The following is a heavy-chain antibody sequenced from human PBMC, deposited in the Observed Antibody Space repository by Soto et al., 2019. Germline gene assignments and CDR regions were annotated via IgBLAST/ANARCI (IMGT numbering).Heavy chain of an antibody. V-gene: IGHV3-7*03. CDR1: GGFTFSSYW. J-gene: IGHJ4*02. CDR2: IKHDGSEK. D-gene: IGHD6-19*01. CDR3: SRSIPRALYTSGWGLRGYFDH. Sequence: EVQLVESGGGLVQPGGSLRLSCVASGGFTFSSYWMSWVRQVPGKGLEWVANIKHDGSEKYYLDSVKGRFTISRDNAKNSLYLQMNSLRAEDTAVYYCSRSIPRALYTSGWGLRGYFDHWGQGTLVTVSS.